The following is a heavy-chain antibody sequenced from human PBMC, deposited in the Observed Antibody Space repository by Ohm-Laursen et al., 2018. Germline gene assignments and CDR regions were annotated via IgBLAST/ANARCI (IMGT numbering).Heavy chain of an antibody. V-gene: IGHV3-30*03. D-gene: IGHD4-17*01. CDR1: GFTFNNFG. J-gene: IGHJ3*02. CDR3: ARNMTTVHAFDI. CDR2: VSYDERYK. Sequence: SLRLSCAASGFTFNNFGMHWVRQAPGKGLEWVAVVSYDERYKNYVDSVKGQFTVSRDNSKDTLYLQMNSLRNEDTAVYYCARNMTTVHAFDIWGQGTMVTVSS.